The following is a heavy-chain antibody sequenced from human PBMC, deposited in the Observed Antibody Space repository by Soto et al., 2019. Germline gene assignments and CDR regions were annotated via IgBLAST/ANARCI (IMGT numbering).Heavy chain of an antibody. CDR3: ARDLGVVRGVIIMEDY. CDR2: INAGNGNT. CDR1: GYTFTSYA. V-gene: IGHV1-3*01. Sequence: ASVTVSCKTSGYTFTSYAMHWVRQAPGQRLEWMGWINAGNGNTKYSQKFQGRVTITRDTSASTAYMELSSLRSEDTAVYYCARDLGVVRGVIIMEDYWGQGNLVTVSS. D-gene: IGHD3-10*01. J-gene: IGHJ4*02.